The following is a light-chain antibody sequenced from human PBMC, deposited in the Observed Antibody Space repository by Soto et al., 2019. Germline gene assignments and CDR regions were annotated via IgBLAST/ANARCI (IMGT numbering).Light chain of an antibody. CDR3: QQYHSYST. J-gene: IGKJ1*01. Sequence: DIQMTPSPSTVSASVGDRVTTTCRASQSISSWLAWYQQKPGKAPKLLISGASTLESGVPSRFSGSGSVTEFTLTISSLQPDDFATYYCQQYHSYSTFGQGTKVDIK. CDR2: GAS. CDR1: QSISSW. V-gene: IGKV1-5*01.